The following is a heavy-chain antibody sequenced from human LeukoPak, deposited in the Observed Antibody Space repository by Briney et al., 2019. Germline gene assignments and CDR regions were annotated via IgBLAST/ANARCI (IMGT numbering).Heavy chain of an antibody. CDR2: IYYSGSN. V-gene: IGHV4-59*01. J-gene: IGHJ6*02. CDR3: ARTNPMVRGVIISPYYYYGMDV. Sequence: SETLSLTCTVSGGSISSYYWSWIRQPPGKGLEWIGYIYYSGSNNYNPSLKSRVTISVDTSKNQFSLKLSSVTAADTAVYYCARTNPMVRGVIISPYYYYGMDVWGQGTTVTVSS. CDR1: GGSISSYY. D-gene: IGHD3-10*01.